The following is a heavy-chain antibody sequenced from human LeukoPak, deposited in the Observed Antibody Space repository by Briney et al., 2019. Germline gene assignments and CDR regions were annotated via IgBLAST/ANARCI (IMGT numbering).Heavy chain of an antibody. CDR2: ISGSDGNT. CDR3: TTAGPNIAAAGTGYYWYYYYMDV. J-gene: IGHJ6*03. Sequence: PPGGSLRLSCAASEFTLISHAMNWVRQAPGKGLEWVSSISGSDGNTYYADSVKGRFTISRDNSNNTLYLQMNSLKTEDTAVYYCTTAGPNIAAAGTGYYWYYYYMDVWGKGTTVTVSS. D-gene: IGHD6-13*01. CDR1: EFTLISHA. V-gene: IGHV3-23*01.